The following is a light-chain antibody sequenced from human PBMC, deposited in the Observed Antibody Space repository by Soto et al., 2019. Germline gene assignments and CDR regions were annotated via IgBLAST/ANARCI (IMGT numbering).Light chain of an antibody. CDR1: QSVNSNY. V-gene: IGKV3-20*01. Sequence: EVVLTQSPGTLSLSPGERATLSCRASQSVNSNYLAWYQQRPGQAPRLLIYGASSRATGIPDRFSGSGSGTDFTLTISRLEPEDFAVYYCQQYGRSPPYTFGPGTKVDIK. J-gene: IGKJ3*01. CDR2: GAS. CDR3: QQYGRSPPYT.